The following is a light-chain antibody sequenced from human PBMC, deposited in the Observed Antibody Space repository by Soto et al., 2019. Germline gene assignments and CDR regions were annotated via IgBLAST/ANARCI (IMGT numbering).Light chain of an antibody. V-gene: IGLV2-14*01. CDR3: GSYTGSITYV. J-gene: IGLJ1*01. CDR1: TSDVGGYNY. CDR2: EVT. Sequence: VLTQPASVSGSVGQSITISCTGTTSDVGGYNYVSWYQQHPGKAPILMIYEVTNRPSGVSNRFSGSKSGNTASLTISGLQVEDEAEYYCGSYTGSITYVFGTGTKVTVL.